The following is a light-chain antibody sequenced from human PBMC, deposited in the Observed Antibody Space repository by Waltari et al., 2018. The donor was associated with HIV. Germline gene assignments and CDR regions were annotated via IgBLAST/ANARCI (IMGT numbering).Light chain of an antibody. V-gene: IGLV3-21*02. CDR1: NNIGTKR. CDR3: QVWDSSSDNLVV. CDR2: DDS. Sequence: SYVVTQPPSVSVAPGQTARITCGGNNNIGTKRWHWYQQKPGQAPVLVVYDDSDRPSGIPERFSGSNSGNTATLTISRVEAGDEADYQCQVWDSSSDNLVVFGGGTKLTVL. J-gene: IGLJ2*01.